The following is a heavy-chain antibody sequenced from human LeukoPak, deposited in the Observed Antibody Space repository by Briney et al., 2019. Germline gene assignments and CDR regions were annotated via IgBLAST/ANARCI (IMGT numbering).Heavy chain of an antibody. CDR3: ARHNDYYVVGGMDV. J-gene: IGHJ6*02. CDR1: GGSISSYY. CDR2: IYYSGST. V-gene: IGHV4-59*08. Sequence: SSETLSLTCTVSGGSISSYYWSWIRQPPGKGLEWIGYIYYSGSTNYNPSLKSRVTISVDTSKNQFSLKLSSVTAADTAVYYCARHNDYYVVGGMDVGAKGPRSPSP. D-gene: IGHD3-10*02.